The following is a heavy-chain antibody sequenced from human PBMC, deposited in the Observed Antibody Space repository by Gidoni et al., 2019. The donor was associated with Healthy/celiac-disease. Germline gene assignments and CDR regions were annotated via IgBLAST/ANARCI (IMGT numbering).Heavy chain of an antibody. D-gene: IGHD6-13*01. CDR1: GFPFDDYA. Sequence: EVQLVASGGGLVQPGRSLRLSCAASGFPFDDYAMHWVRQAPGKGLEWVSGISWNSGSIGDADSVKGRFTISRDNAKDSLYLQMNSLRAEDTALYYCAKDRGYSSSWPDYWGQGTLVTVSS. J-gene: IGHJ4*02. CDR2: ISWNSGSI. CDR3: AKDRGYSSSWPDY. V-gene: IGHV3-9*01.